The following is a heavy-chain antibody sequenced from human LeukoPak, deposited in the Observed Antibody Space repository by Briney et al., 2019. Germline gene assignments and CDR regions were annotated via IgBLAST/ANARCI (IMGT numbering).Heavy chain of an antibody. V-gene: IGHV3-74*01. J-gene: IGHJ4*02. CDR1: GFTFSSYW. D-gene: IGHD6-19*01. CDR2: IASDGSST. CDR3: AREGYTNGWYRN. Sequence: GGSLRLSCAASGFTFSSYWMNWVRQAPGKGLVWVSRIASDGSSTTYADSVKGRFTISRDNSKSTLCLQMNSLRAEDTAVYFCAREGYTNGWYRNWGQGTLVTVSS.